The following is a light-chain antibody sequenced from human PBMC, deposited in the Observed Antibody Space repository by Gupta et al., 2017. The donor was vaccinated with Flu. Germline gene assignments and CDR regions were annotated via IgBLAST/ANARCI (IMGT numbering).Light chain of an antibody. Sequence: EIVMTQSPATLSVSPGERATLSCRASQSISSNLAWYQQKPGQVPRLLIYGASTRATGIPARFTGSGSGTEFTLTITSLQSEDFAVYYCQRYDNWPPYSFGQGTKLEI. CDR1: QSISSN. CDR2: GAS. CDR3: QRYDNWPPYS. J-gene: IGKJ2*03. V-gene: IGKV3D-15*01.